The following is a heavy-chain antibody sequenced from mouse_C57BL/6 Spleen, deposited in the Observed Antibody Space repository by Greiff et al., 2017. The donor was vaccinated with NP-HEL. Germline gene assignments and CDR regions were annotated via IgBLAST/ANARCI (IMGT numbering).Heavy chain of an antibody. D-gene: IGHD1-1*01. CDR2: INPYNGDT. CDR1: GYSFTGYF. V-gene: IGHV1-20*01. CDR3: ARGGTTVVGYFDY. J-gene: IGHJ2*01. Sequence: VQLQQSGPELVKPGDSVKISCKASGYSFTGYFMNWVMQSHGKSLEWIGRINPYNGDTFYNQKFKGKATLTVDKSSSTAHMELRSLTSEDSAVYYCARGGTTVVGYFDYWGQGTTLTVSS.